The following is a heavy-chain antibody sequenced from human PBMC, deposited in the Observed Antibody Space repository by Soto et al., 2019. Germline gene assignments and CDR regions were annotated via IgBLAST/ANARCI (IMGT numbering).Heavy chain of an antibody. V-gene: IGHV3-15*01. Sequence: VQLVESGGGLVKPGGSLRLSCAASGFTFKNAWMSWVRQAPGKGLEWVGRIKTKADAGTTDYAAPVKGRFTISRDDSKNTLYLQMNSLKNEDTALYFCTTDGATIFFDPRGQGTLVTVSS. CDR1: GFTFKNAW. CDR2: IKTKADAGTT. D-gene: IGHD3-10*02. CDR3: TTDGATIFFDP. J-gene: IGHJ5*02.